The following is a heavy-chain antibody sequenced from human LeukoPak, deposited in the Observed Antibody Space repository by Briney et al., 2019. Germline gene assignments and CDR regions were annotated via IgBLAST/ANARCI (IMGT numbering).Heavy chain of an antibody. CDR1: GFTFTTYW. CDR2: IKQDGSEK. V-gene: IGHV3-7*01. CDR3: ARDSRGYSNGVI. D-gene: IGHD5-18*01. J-gene: IGHJ3*02. Sequence: GGSLRLSCAASGFTFTTYWMSWVRQAPGKGLEWVANIKQDGSEKYYVDSVKGRFTISRDNAKNSLYLQMNSLRAEDTAVYYWARDSRGYSNGVIWGQGTMVTVSS.